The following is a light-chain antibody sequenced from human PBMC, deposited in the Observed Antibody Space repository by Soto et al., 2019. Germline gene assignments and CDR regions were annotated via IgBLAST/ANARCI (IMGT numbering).Light chain of an antibody. CDR1: NSDIGGYNY. V-gene: IGLV2-14*03. Sequence: QSVLTQPASVSGSPGQSITISCTGTNSDIGGYNYVSWYQQHPGKAPKLMIYDVSNRPSGVSYRFSGSKSGNTASLTISGLQAEDEADYYCSSYTSRSTLGVFGGGTKFTVL. CDR2: DVS. CDR3: SSYTSRSTLGV. J-gene: IGLJ2*01.